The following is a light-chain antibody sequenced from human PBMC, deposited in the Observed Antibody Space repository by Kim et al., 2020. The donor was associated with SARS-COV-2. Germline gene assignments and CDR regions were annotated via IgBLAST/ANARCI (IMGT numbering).Light chain of an antibody. CDR1: QNIDNY. Sequence: DIQMTQSPTSLSASVGDRVTITCRASQNIDNYLNWYQQKPGQAPNLLIYVASILESGVPSRFSGSGTGTDFTLTITSLQPEDVATYYCQQSYSPSFLTFGQGTKLEIK. CDR3: QQSYSPSFLT. CDR2: VAS. J-gene: IGKJ2*01. V-gene: IGKV1-39*01.